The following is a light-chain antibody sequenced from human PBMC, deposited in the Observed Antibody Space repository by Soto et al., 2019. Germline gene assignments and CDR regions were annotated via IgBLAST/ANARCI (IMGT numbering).Light chain of an antibody. CDR3: QQYNSYSWT. Sequence: EIVLTQSPGTLSLSPGKRATLSCRASQNFGSYLAWYQQKPGQAPRLLIYAASTRATGIPARFSGSGSGTEFTLTISSLQPDDFATYYCQQYNSYSWTFGQGTKVDIK. J-gene: IGKJ1*01. CDR1: QNFGSY. CDR2: AAS. V-gene: IGKV3-15*01.